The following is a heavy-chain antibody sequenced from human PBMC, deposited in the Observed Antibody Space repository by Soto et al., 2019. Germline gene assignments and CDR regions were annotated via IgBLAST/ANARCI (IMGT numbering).Heavy chain of an antibody. Sequence: SVKVSCKASGGTFSTYTITWVRQAPGQGLEWMGRIIPIIGIINYAQKFQGRVTMTRDTSTSTVYMELSSLRSEDTAVYYCARLVGYSGYDSGNFDYSGQRSLVTVSS. J-gene: IGHJ4*02. CDR3: ARLVGYSGYDSGNFDY. V-gene: IGHV1-69*02. D-gene: IGHD5-12*01. CDR1: GGTFSTYT. CDR2: IIPIIGII.